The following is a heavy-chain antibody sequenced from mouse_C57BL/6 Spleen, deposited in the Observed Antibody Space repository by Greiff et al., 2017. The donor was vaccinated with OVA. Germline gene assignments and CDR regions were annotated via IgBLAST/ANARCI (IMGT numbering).Heavy chain of an antibody. J-gene: IGHJ2*01. CDR1: GYTFTDYY. CDR2: INPNNGGT. Sequence: VQLQQSGPELVKPGASVKISCKASGYTFTDYYMNWVKQSHGKSLEWIGDINPNNGGTSYNQKFKGKATLTVDKSSSTAYMELRSLTSEDSAVYYCASGWLPFDYWGQGTTLTVSS. D-gene: IGHD2-3*01. V-gene: IGHV1-26*01. CDR3: ASGWLPFDY.